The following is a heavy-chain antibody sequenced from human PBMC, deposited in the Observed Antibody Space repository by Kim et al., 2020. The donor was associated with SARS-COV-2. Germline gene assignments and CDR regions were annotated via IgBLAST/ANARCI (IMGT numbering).Heavy chain of an antibody. V-gene: IGHV3-23*01. Sequence: YPPSLKSQFTNSRDKSKNTAYLQMNNLRADDTAVYYCARDGFDSGWYLVYWGQGTLVTVSS. J-gene: IGHJ4*02. CDR3: ARDGFDSGWYLVY. D-gene: IGHD6-19*01.